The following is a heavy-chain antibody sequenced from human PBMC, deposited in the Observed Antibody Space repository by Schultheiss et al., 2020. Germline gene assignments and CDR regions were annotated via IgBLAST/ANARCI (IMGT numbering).Heavy chain of an antibody. Sequence: SQTLSLTCAVYGGSFSGYYWSWIRQPPGKGLEWIGEINHSGSTNYNPSLKSRVTISVDTSKNQFSLKLSSVTAADTAVYYCARHESGSYYEVDYWGQGTLGTVSS. CDR1: GGSFSGYY. V-gene: IGHV4-34*01. CDR2: INHSGST. J-gene: IGHJ4*02. D-gene: IGHD1-26*01. CDR3: ARHESGSYYEVDY.